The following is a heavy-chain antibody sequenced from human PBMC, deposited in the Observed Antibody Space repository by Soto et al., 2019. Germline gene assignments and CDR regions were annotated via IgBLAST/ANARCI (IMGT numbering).Heavy chain of an antibody. CDR2: IYNDGTT. V-gene: IGHV3-53*05. CDR3: ATIAVPPAFDI. CDR1: GLPVAGSY. J-gene: IGHJ3*02. D-gene: IGHD6-19*01. Sequence: GGSLRLSCVASGLPVAGSYMAWVRQAPGKGLEWASVIYNDGTTYYSQSVEGRFTISRDTSKNTLYLQMNSLRAEDTAVYYCATIAVPPAFDIWGQGTMVTVSS.